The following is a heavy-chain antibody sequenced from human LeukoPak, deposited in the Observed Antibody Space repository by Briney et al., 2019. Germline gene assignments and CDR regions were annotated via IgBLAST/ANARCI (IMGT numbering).Heavy chain of an antibody. Sequence: GGSLRLSCAASGFTFSSYSMNWVRQAPGKGLEWVSYISSSGSTIYYADSVKGRFTISRDNAKNSLYLQMNSLRAEDTAVYYCARVATVRWGYYYYGMDVWGQGTTVTVSS. D-gene: IGHD4-17*01. J-gene: IGHJ6*02. CDR2: ISSSGSTI. CDR3: ARVATVRWGYYYYGMDV. CDR1: GFTFSSYS. V-gene: IGHV3-48*04.